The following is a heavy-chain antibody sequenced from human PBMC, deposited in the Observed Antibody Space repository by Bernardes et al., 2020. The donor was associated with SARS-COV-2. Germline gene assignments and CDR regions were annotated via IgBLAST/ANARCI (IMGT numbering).Heavy chain of an antibody. CDR2: FDPEDGET. CDR3: ATDDPYDYGDYTIGY. Sequence: ASVKVSCKVSGYTLPELSMHWVRQAPGKGLEWVGGFDPEDGETIYAQKFQGRVTMTEDTSTETAYMELSSLRSEDTAEYYGATDDPYDYGDYTIGYWGQGTLATVSA. CDR1: GYTLPELS. V-gene: IGHV1-24*01. D-gene: IGHD4-17*01. J-gene: IGHJ4*02.